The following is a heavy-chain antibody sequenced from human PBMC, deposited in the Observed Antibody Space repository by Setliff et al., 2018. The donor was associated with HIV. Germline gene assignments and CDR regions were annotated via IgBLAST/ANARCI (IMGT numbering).Heavy chain of an antibody. D-gene: IGHD3-22*01. CDR2: INPTGGST. Sequence: ASVKVSCKPSGYSFTNHYMHWVRQAPGQGLEWMGVINPTGGSTRNTQKFQGRVTMTRDTSISTAYMELSRLRSEDTAVYYCARDYYYDSSGYRYFDYWGQGTLVTVSS. CDR1: GYSFTNHY. V-gene: IGHV1-46*01. J-gene: IGHJ4*02. CDR3: ARDYYYDSSGYRYFDY.